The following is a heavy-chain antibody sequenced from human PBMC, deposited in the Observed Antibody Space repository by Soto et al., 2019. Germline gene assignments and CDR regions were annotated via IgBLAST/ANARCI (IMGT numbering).Heavy chain of an antibody. Sequence: EVQLVESGGGLVQPGGSLRISCAASGFTFSSYWMSWVRQAPGKRLEWVANIKQDGSEQYYVDSVKGRFTISRDNAKNSLYLQMNSLRDEDTAVYYCARERSAAYWGQGTLVTVSS. CDR2: IKQDGSEQ. V-gene: IGHV3-7*01. J-gene: IGHJ4*02. CDR1: GFTFSSYW. CDR3: ARERSAAY.